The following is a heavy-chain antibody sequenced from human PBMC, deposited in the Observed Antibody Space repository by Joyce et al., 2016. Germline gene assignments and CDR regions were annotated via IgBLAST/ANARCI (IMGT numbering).Heavy chain of an antibody. CDR2: ISYDGVYK. CDR1: GLTLSNYG. V-gene: IGHV3-30*18. Sequence: QVQLVESGGGVVQPGRSLRLSCTASGLTLSNYGVNWVRQAPGKGVEWVAVISYDGVYKYYSDSVKGRFTISRDNSRDTLFLEMNSLRAEDTAVYYCAKILTAGYSSGWFLDYWGQGTLVTVSS. CDR3: AKILTAGYSSGWFLDY. J-gene: IGHJ4*02. D-gene: IGHD6-25*01.